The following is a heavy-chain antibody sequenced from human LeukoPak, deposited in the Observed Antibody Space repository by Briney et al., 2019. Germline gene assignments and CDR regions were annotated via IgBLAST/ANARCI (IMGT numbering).Heavy chain of an antibody. V-gene: IGHV1-8*01. CDR3: ARGGRSPAYYYDSSGYSSYFDY. D-gene: IGHD3-22*01. Sequence: ASVKVSCKASGYTFTSYDINWVRQATGQGLEWMGWMNPNSGNTGYAQKFQGRVTMTRNTSISTAYMELSSLRSEDTAVYYCARGGRSPAYYYDSSGYSSYFDYWGQGTLVTVSS. CDR2: MNPNSGNT. CDR1: GYTFTSYD. J-gene: IGHJ4*02.